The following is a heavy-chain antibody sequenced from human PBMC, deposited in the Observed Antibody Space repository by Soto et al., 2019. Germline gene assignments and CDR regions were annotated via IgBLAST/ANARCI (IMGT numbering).Heavy chain of an antibody. CDR3: ARRYGGNFDY. J-gene: IGHJ4*02. CDR1: GGSISSYY. CDR2: IYYSGST. V-gene: IGHV4-59*01. D-gene: IGHD3-16*01. Sequence: QVQLQESGPGLVKPSETLSLTCTVSGGSISSYYWSWIRQPPGKGLECIGYIYYSGSTNYNPSLXTXVXTXLVTSKNQFSLKLSSVTAADTAVYYCARRYGGNFDYWGQGTLVTVSS.